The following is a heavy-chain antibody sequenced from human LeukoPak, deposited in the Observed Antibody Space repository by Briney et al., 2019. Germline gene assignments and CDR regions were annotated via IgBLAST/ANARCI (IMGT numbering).Heavy chain of an antibody. J-gene: IGHJ2*01. D-gene: IGHD3-22*01. CDR3: ARVRYDTFDL. CDR1: GGSFSGYY. Sequence: PSETLSLTCAVYGGSFSGYYWSWIRQPPGKGLEWIGEINHSGSTNYNPSLRSRVTISVDTSKNQFSLKLISVTAADTAVYYCARVRYDTFDLWGRGTLVTVSS. V-gene: IGHV4-34*01. CDR2: INHSGST.